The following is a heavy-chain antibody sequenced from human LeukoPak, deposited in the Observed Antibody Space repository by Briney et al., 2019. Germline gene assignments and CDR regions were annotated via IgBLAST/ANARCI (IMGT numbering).Heavy chain of an antibody. V-gene: IGHV3-7*03. Sequence: GGSLRLSCAASGFTFSSYGMHWVRQAPGKGLEWVANMNEDGSKKYYVGSVRGRFTISRDNAKTSLYLQMSSLRAEDTAVYYCARAMNHAFNIWGQGAMVTVSS. CDR1: GFTFSSYG. CDR3: ARAMNHAFNI. J-gene: IGHJ3*02. CDR2: MNEDGSKK.